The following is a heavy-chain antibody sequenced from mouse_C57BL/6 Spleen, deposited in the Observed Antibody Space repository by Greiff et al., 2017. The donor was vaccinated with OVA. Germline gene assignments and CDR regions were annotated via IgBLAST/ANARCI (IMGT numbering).Heavy chain of an antibody. CDR1: GYTFTSYW. D-gene: IGHD2-4*01. CDR2: IDPNSGGT. J-gene: IGHJ1*03. CDR3: ARREGEDDCDWYFDV. Sequence: VQLQQSGAELVKPGASVKLSCKASGYTFTSYWMHWVKQRPGRGLEWIGRIDPNSGGTKYNEKFKSKATLTVDKPSSTAYMQLSSLTSEDSAVYYCARREGEDDCDWYFDVWGTGTTVTVSS. V-gene: IGHV1-72*01.